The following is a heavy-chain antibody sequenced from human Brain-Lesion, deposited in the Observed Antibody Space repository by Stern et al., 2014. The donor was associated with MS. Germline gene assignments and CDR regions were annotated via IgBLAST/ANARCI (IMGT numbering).Heavy chain of an antibody. D-gene: IGHD1-26*01. V-gene: IGHV4-30-2*01. CDR2: IYESGGT. CDR3: ARGIAPLVGGSPLFDP. J-gene: IGHJ5*02. Sequence: QLQLQESGSGLVKPSQTLSLTCAVSGGSISSGTYSWSWIRQTPGKGLEWIGYIYESGGTYFNPSIRSRFTISIDRSRNQFSPKLTSVAAADTDMYYCARGIAPLVGGSPLFDPWGQGTLVTVSS. CDR1: GGSISSGTYS.